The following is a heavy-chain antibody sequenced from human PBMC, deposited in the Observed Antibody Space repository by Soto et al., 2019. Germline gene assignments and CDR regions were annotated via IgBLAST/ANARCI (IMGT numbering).Heavy chain of an antibody. Sequence: PSETLSLTCAVSGVSISSGGYSWSWIRQPPGKGLEWIGYIYHSGSTYYNPSLKSRVTISVDRSKNQFSLKLSSVTAADTAVYYCARGKRFGSGYSSRFDYWGQGTLVTVSS. D-gene: IGHD3-22*01. V-gene: IGHV4-30-2*01. CDR3: ARGKRFGSGYSSRFDY. CDR1: GVSISSGGYS. J-gene: IGHJ4*02. CDR2: IYHSGST.